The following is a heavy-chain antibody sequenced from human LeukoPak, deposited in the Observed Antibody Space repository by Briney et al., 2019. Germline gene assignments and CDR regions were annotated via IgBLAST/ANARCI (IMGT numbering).Heavy chain of an antibody. V-gene: IGHV4-34*01. Sequence: SETLSLTCAVCGGSFSGYYWSWIRQPPGKGLEWIGEINHSGSTNYNPSLKSRVTISVDTSKNQFSLKLSSVTAEETAVYYCARGIYYDSSGYPPYFDYWGQGTLVTVSS. CDR2: INHSGST. CDR3: ARGIYYDSSGYPPYFDY. CDR1: GGSFSGYY. J-gene: IGHJ4*02. D-gene: IGHD3-22*01.